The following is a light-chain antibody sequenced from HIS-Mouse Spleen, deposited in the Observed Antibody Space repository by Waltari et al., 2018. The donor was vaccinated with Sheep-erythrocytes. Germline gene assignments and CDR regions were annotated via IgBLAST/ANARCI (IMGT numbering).Light chain of an antibody. V-gene: IGLV3-10*01. CDR2: EDS. J-gene: IGLJ2*01. Sequence: SYELTQPPSVSVSPGQTARLTCSGDALPTQYAYWYQQKSGQAPVLVIYEDSKRPSGIPERFSGSSSGTMATLTISGAQVEDEADYYCYSTDSSGNHSVFGGGTKLTVL. CDR1: ALPTQY. CDR3: YSTDSSGNHSV.